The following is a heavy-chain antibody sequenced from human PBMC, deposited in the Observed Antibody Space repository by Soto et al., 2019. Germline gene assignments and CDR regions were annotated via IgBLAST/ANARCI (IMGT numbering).Heavy chain of an antibody. CDR3: ARQSPPGIAVAGPLNYYYYYGMDV. CDR2: IYYSGST. D-gene: IGHD6-19*01. CDR1: GGSISSSSYY. J-gene: IGHJ6*02. Sequence: SETLSLTCTVSGGSISSSSYYWGWIRQPPXKGLEWIGSIYYSGSTYYNPSLKSRVTISVDTSKNQFSLKLSSVTAADTAVYYCARQSPPGIAVAGPLNYYYYYGMDVWGQGTTVTVSS. V-gene: IGHV4-39*01.